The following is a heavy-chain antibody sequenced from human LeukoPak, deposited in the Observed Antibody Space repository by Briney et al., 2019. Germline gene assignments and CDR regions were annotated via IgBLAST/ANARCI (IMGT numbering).Heavy chain of an antibody. D-gene: IGHD5-18*01. CDR1: GFSLSTSGMC. J-gene: IGHJ3*02. CDR3: ARMPPNNGYVKAFAI. CDR2: IAWDDDK. V-gene: IGHV2-70*11. Sequence: SGPALVKPTQTLTLTCTCSGFSLSTSGMCVRWIRQPPGKALVWLARIAWDDDKYYSTSLKTRLTISKNTSKHHVVLTMTNMDPVDPATYFCARMPPNNGYVKAFAIWGQGTIVTVSS.